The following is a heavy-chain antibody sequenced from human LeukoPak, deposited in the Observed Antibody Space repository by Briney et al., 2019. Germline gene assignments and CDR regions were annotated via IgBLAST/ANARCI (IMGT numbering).Heavy chain of an antibody. D-gene: IGHD5-12*01. CDR2: ISWDGGST. Sequence: GGSLRLSCAASGFTFDDYAMRWVRQAPGKGLEWVSLISWDGGSTYYADSVKGRFTISRDNSKNSLYLQMNSLRAEDTALYYCAKDKRLRGYSGYIFDYWGQGTLVTVSS. V-gene: IGHV3-43D*03. J-gene: IGHJ4*02. CDR3: AKDKRLRGYSGYIFDY. CDR1: GFTFDDYA.